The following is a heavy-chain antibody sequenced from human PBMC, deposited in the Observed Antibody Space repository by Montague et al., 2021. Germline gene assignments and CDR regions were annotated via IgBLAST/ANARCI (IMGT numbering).Heavy chain of an antibody. J-gene: IGHJ6*03. V-gene: IGHV4-38-2*02. CDR2: VSHGGRT. CDR1: RSLINSDYY. CDR3: ARERDRYYYMDI. Sequence: SETLSLTCTVSRSLINSDYYWGWIRQPPGKGLERMGSVSHGGRTYYNPSLKRRVTISVDTSNNHFSLKLSSVTAADTAMYYCARERDRYYYMDIWGKGTTITVSS.